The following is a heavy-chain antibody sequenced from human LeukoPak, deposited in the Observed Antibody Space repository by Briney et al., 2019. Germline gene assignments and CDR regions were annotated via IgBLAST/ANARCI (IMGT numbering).Heavy chain of an antibody. CDR2: INQDGTEK. CDR1: GFTFSSYW. CDR3: ARGGATYFDY. V-gene: IGHV3-7*01. J-gene: IGHJ4*02. Sequence: GGSLRLSCAASGFTFSSYWMSWVRQAPGEGLEWVAKINQDGTEKAYVDSVRGRFTISRDNAKNTLYLQMNSLRAEDTAVYYCARGGATYFDYWGQGTLVTVSS. D-gene: IGHD1-26*01.